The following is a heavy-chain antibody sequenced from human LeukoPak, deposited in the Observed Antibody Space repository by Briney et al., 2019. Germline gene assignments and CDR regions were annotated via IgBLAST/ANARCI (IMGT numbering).Heavy chain of an antibody. Sequence: ASVKVSCKASGYAFTNCAISWVRQAPGQGLEWVGWISVYNGNTNYAQKLQGRVTMTADTSTTTAYMELRSLRSDDTAVYYCARGYCSSATCRHFDYWGQGALVTVSS. CDR3: ARGYCSSATCRHFDY. CDR2: ISVYNGNT. V-gene: IGHV1-18*01. CDR1: GYAFTNCA. D-gene: IGHD2-2*01. J-gene: IGHJ4*02.